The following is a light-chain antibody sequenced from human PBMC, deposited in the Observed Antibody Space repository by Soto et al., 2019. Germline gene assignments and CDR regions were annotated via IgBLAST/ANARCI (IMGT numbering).Light chain of an antibody. J-gene: IGLJ2*01. CDR2: DVS. CDR3: SSYTSSSTYVV. V-gene: IGLV2-14*01. CDR1: SSDVGGYNY. Sequence: QSALTQPASVYGSPGKSITISCTGTSSDVGGYNYVSWYQQHPGKAPKLMIYDVSNRPSGVSNRFSGSKSGNTASLTISGLQAEDEADYYCSSYTSSSTYVVFGGGTKLTVL.